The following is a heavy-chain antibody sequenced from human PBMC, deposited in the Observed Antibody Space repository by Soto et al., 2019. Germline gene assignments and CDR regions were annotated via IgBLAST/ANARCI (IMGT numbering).Heavy chain of an antibody. CDR3: TRRVRPSSYHIDF. CDR1: GYSFTAYW. J-gene: IGHJ4*02. CDR2: IDPSDSYV. V-gene: IGHV5-10-1*01. D-gene: IGHD2-2*01. Sequence: GESLKISCQASGYSFTAYWITWVRQMPGKGIEWMATIDPSDSYVDYSPSFRGHVTFSVDRSITTVYLQWNSLKASDSAMYFCTRRVRPSSYHIDFWGQGALVTVSS.